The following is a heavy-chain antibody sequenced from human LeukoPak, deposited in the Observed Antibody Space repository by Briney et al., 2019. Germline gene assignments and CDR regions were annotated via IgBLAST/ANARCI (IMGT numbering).Heavy chain of an antibody. CDR1: GFTFSSYW. CDR2: IKKDGGEK. CDR3: ARPRNEDWYESGLDY. J-gene: IGHJ4*02. Sequence: GGSLRLSCAASGFTFSSYWMSWVRQAPGKGLEWVANIKKDGGEKYYVDSVKGRFTISRDNAKNSLYLQMNSLRAEDTAVYYCARPRNEDWYESGLDYWGQGTLVTVSS. D-gene: IGHD1-1*01. V-gene: IGHV3-7*01.